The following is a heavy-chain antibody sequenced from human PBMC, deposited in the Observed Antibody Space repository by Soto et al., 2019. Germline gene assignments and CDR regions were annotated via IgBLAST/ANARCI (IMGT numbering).Heavy chain of an antibody. CDR1: GFTFTSSA. J-gene: IGHJ5*02. D-gene: IGHD3-10*01. CDR2: IVVGSGNT. V-gene: IGHV1-58*02. Sequence: QMQLVQSGPEVKKPGTSVKVSCKASGFTFTSSAMQWVRQARGQRLEWIGWIVVGSGNTNYAQKFQERVTITRDMSTSTAYMELSSLRSEDTAVYYCAADTGLEYYYGSGSPTFDPWGQGTLVTVSS. CDR3: AADTGLEYYYGSGSPTFDP.